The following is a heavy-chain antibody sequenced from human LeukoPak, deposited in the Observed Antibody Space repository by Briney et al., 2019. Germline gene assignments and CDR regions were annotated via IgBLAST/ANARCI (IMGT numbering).Heavy chain of an antibody. J-gene: IGHJ3*02. CDR2: VLHRGST. D-gene: IGHD1-26*01. CDR3: ARDSYFMDGGASPPSDAFDI. CDR1: GYFISSGHH. Sequence: PSETLSLTCTVSGYFISSGHHWGWIRQAPGKGLEWIWSVLHRGSTYYNPSLKSRFTISVDTSKNQFSLNLISVSAPDTAVFYCARDSYFMDGGASPPSDAFDIWGQGTMVTVSS. V-gene: IGHV4-38-2*02.